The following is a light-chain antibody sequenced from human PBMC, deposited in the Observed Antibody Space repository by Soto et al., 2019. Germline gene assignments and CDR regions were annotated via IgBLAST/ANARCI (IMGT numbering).Light chain of an antibody. CDR2: KAS. V-gene: IGKV1-5*03. CDR3: QQYNTYPLT. CDR1: QSISTW. Sequence: DIQMTQSPSTLSASVGDRVTITCRASQSISTWLAWYQQKPGKAPKLLIYKASSLESGVPPRFSGSGSGTEIPLTISSLQPDDFATYYCQQYNTYPLTFGGGTTVEIK. J-gene: IGKJ4*01.